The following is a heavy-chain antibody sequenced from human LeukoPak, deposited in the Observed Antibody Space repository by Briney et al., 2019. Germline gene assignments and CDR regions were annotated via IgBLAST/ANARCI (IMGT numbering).Heavy chain of an antibody. V-gene: IGHV4-61*02. J-gene: IGHJ4*02. CDR3: AREGREVHRGYCGGDCHDY. Sequence: SQTLSLTCTVSGGSISSGSYYWSWIRQPAGKGLEWIGRIYTSGSTNYNPSLKSRVTISVDTSKNQFSLKLSSVTAADTAVYYCAREGREVHRGYCGGDCHDYWGQGTLVTVSS. CDR2: IYTSGST. D-gene: IGHD2-21*01. CDR1: GGSISSGSYY.